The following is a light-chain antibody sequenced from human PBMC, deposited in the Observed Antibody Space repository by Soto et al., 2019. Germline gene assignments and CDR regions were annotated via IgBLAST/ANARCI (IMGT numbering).Light chain of an antibody. Sequence: SYELTQPPSVSVAPGKTARITCGGNNIGGKSVHWYQLKPGQAPVLIIYNDGDRPSGIPERFSGSNSGNTATLTVSWVEAGDEADYYCQVWGSNADHYVLFGGGTKVTVL. V-gene: IGLV3-21*04. J-gene: IGLJ2*01. CDR2: NDG. CDR3: QVWGSNADHYVL. CDR1: NIGGKS.